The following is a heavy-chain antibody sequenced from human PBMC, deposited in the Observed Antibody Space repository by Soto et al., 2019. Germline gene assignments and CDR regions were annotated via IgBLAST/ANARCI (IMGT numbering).Heavy chain of an antibody. CDR2: IDAGNSRT. CDR1: GYSFTRYA. D-gene: IGHD6-13*01. CDR3: ARGRWSQTTADYYLDY. Sequence: QVQLVQSGADVKRPGASVRISCRASGYSFTRYAVHWVRQAPGQRSEWMGWIDAGNSRTKYSQNFQGRVIITRHAAANTAFMELSGLRSDDTAMYYCARGRWSQTTADYYLDYWGQGNLVTVSS. V-gene: IGHV1-3*01. J-gene: IGHJ4*02.